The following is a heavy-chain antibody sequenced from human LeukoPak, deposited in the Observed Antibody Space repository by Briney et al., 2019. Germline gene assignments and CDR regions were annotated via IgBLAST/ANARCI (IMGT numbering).Heavy chain of an antibody. CDR2: IPYDGSNK. V-gene: IGHV3-30*02. CDR3: AKDGDCSSTSCYPGYFDY. Sequence: GGSLRLSCAASGFTFSSYGMHWVRQAPGKGLEWVAFIPYDGSNKYYADSVKGRFTISRDNSKNTLYLQMNSLRAEDTAVYYCAKDGDCSSTSCYPGYFDYWGQGTLVTVSS. CDR1: GFTFSSYG. J-gene: IGHJ4*02. D-gene: IGHD2-2*01.